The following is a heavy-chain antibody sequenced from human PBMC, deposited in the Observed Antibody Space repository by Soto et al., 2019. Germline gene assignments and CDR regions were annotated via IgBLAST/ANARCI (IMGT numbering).Heavy chain of an antibody. D-gene: IGHD2-2*01. V-gene: IGHV1-18*01. Sequence: WASVKISCKASGYTFTSYGISWVRQAPGQGLEWMGWISAYNGNTNYAQKLQGRVTMTTDTSTSTAYMELRSLRSDDTAVYYCARDHCSSTSCYDLNWFDPWGQGTLVTVSS. J-gene: IGHJ5*02. CDR2: ISAYNGNT. CDR3: ARDHCSSTSCYDLNWFDP. CDR1: GYTFTSYG.